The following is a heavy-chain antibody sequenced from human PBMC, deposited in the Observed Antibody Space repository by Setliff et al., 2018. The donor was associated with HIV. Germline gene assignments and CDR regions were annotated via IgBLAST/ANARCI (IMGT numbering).Heavy chain of an antibody. CDR2: MNPNSGNT. CDR1: GYSFTSYD. Sequence: ASVKVSCKASGYSFTSYDINWVRQATGQGLEWMGWMNPNSGNTGYAQKFQGRVTMTRNTSISTAYMELSSLRSDDTAVYYCVSRSRHMVRGYYFDYWGQGALVTVSA. D-gene: IGHD3-10*01. CDR3: VSRSRHMVRGYYFDY. V-gene: IGHV1-8*02. J-gene: IGHJ4*02.